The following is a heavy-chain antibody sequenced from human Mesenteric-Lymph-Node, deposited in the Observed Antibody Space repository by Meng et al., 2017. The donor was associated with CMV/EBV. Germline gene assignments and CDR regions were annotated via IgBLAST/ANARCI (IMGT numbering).Heavy chain of an antibody. J-gene: IGHJ5*02. CDR3: ARHIPGTYYYALDA. D-gene: IGHD1-26*01. V-gene: IGHV4-39*01. CDR2: ISYSGNT. CDR1: GGSINSRTLH. Sequence: GSLRLSCTVSGGSINSRTLHWGWIRQPPGKGLDWIGSISYSGNTYYNLSLKSRVTISVDTSRNQFSLKLTSVTAADTAAYYCARHIPGTYYYALDAWGQGTLVTVSS.